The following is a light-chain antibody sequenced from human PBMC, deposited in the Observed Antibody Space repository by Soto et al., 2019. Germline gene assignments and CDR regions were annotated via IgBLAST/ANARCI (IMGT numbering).Light chain of an antibody. Sequence: EIVMTQSPATLSVSPGERATLSCRASQSVSSNLAWYQQKPGRATRRLIYGASTRATGIPARFSGSGSGTEFTLNISILQSEDFAVYYCQQYNNWPPHTFGQGTKLEIK. CDR1: QSVSSN. CDR2: GAS. CDR3: QQYNNWPPHT. J-gene: IGKJ2*01. V-gene: IGKV3-15*01.